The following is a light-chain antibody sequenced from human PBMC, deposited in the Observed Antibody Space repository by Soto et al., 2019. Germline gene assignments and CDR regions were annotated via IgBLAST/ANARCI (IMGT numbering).Light chain of an antibody. CDR1: QTVRSK. V-gene: IGKV3-15*01. J-gene: IGKJ1*01. CDR3: QQYYNWSGP. CDR2: GAS. Sequence: GMSQNQATLCVSQYKKAPLSCWDSQTVRSKLAWYQQKPGQAPRLLIYGASTRATGIPARFSGSGSGTEFTLTIISLQSEDFAVYYWQQYYNWSGPFGQACKV.